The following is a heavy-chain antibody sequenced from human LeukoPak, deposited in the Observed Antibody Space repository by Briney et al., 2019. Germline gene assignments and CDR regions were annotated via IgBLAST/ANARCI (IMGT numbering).Heavy chain of an antibody. CDR1: GYTFTSYG. CDR2: ISAYNGNT. CDR3: ARDYLDDYVWGSYRYPPFFDY. J-gene: IGHJ4*02. D-gene: IGHD3-16*02. Sequence: ASVKVSCKASGYTFTSYGISWVRQAPGQGLEGMGWISAYNGNTNYAQKLQGRGTITTDKSTSTAYMELRSLRSDDTAVYYCARDYLDDYVWGSYRYPPFFDYWGQGTLVTVSS. V-gene: IGHV1-18*01.